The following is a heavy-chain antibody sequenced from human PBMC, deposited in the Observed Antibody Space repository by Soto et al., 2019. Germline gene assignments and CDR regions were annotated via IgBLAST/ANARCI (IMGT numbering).Heavy chain of an antibody. V-gene: IGHV5-51*01. D-gene: IGHD6-6*01. CDR1: GYSFTSYW. CDR3: ARKVYSTSSGGYYYYGMDV. CDR2: IYPGDSET. J-gene: IGHJ6*01. Sequence: PGESLKISCKGSGYSFTSYWIGWVRQMPGKGLEWMGIIYPGDSETRYSPSFQGQVTISVDKSISTAYLQWSSLKASDSAMYYCARKVYSTSSGGYYYYGMDVWGQGTTVTVSS.